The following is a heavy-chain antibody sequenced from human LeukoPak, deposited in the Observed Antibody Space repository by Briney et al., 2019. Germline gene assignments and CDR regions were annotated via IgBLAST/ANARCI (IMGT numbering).Heavy chain of an antibody. J-gene: IGHJ5*02. CDR3: ARLRGAYASWFDP. V-gene: IGHV4-59*11. CDR2: IYYSGST. Sequence: SETLSLTCTVSGGSISSHYWSWIRQPPGKGLEWIGYIYYSGSTNYNPSLKSRVTISVDTSKNQFSLKLSSVTAADTAVYYCARLRGAYASWFDPWGQGTLVTVSS. CDR1: GGSISSHY. D-gene: IGHD3-10*01.